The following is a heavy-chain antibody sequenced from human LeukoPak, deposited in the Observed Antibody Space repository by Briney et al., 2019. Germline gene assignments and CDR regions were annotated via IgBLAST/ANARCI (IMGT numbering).Heavy chain of an antibody. CDR1: GFTFSSYN. J-gene: IGHJ6*03. CDR2: ITSSSSYI. D-gene: IGHD1-26*01. CDR3: ARDPYSGNYGAYYYYYMDV. Sequence: GGSLRLSCAASGFTFSSYNMNWVRQAPGKGLEWVSSITSSSSYIYYADSVKGRFTISRDNAKNSLYLQMDSLRVEDTAEYYCARDPYSGNYGAYYYYYMDVWGKGTTVTVSS. V-gene: IGHV3-21*06.